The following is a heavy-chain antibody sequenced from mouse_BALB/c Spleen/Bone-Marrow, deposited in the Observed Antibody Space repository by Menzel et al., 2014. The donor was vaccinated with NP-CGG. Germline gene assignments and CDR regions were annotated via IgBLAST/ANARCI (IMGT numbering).Heavy chain of an antibody. CDR3: ARDAGRGNFDY. J-gene: IGHJ2*01. D-gene: IGHD4-1*01. CDR1: GFTFSDFY. Sequence: EVKLVESGGGLVQPGGSLGLSCAPSGFTFSDFYMEWVRQPPGKRLEWIAASRNRRNDYTTEYSASVKGRFIVSRDTSQSILYLQMNALRAEDTAIYYCARDAGRGNFDYWGQGTTLTVSS. V-gene: IGHV7-1*02. CDR2: SRNRRNDYTT.